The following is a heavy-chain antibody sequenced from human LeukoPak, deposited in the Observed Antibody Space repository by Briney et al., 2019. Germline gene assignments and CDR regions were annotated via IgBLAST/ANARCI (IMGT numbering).Heavy chain of an antibody. D-gene: IGHD3-22*01. CDR2: ISGSGSST. Sequence: GGSLRLSCAASGFTFSSYAMSWVRQAPGKGLEWVSGISGSGSSTNYADSVKGRFTISRDNAKNSLYLQMNSLRAEDTAVYYCANSRYDSSGYYGIIGYWGQGTLVTVSS. CDR1: GFTFSSYA. V-gene: IGHV3-23*01. CDR3: ANSRYDSSGYYGIIGY. J-gene: IGHJ4*02.